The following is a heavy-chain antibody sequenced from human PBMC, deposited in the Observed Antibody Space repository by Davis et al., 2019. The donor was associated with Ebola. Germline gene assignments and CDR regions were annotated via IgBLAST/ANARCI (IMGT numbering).Heavy chain of an antibody. V-gene: IGHV4-34*01. Sequence: PSETLSLTCAVYGGSFSGYYWSWIRQPPGKGLEWIGEINHSGSTNYNPSLKSRVTMSVDTSKNQFSLKLSSVTAADTAVYYCARDLQYYYGSGIGWYFDLWGRGTLVTVSS. CDR1: GGSFSGYY. D-gene: IGHD3-10*01. J-gene: IGHJ2*01. CDR2: INHSGST. CDR3: ARDLQYYYGSGIGWYFDL.